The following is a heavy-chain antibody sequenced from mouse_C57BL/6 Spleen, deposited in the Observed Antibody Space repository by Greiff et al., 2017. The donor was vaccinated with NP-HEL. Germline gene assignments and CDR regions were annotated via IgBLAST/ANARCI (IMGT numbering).Heavy chain of an antibody. D-gene: IGHD2-4*01. CDR1: GFTFSSYA. V-gene: IGHV5-4*01. CDR3: AREDYEYDAMDY. CDR2: ISDGGSYT. Sequence: EVKLMESGGGLVKPGGSLKLSCAASGFTFSSYAMSWVRQTPEKRLEWVATISDGGSYTYYPDNVKGRFTISRDNAKNNLYLQMSHLKSEDTAMYYCAREDYEYDAMDYWGQGTSVTVSS. J-gene: IGHJ4*01.